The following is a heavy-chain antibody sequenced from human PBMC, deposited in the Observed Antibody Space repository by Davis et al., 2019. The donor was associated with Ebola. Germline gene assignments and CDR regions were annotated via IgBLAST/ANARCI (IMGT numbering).Heavy chain of an antibody. V-gene: IGHV4-39*07. J-gene: IGHJ4*02. D-gene: IGHD6-6*01. CDR1: GGSISSSSYY. Sequence: SETLSLTCTVSGGSISSSSYYWSWIRQPPGKGLEWIGEINHSGSTNYNPSLKSRVTISVDTSKNQFSLKLSSVTAADTAVYYCARGGPRIAARRYVDYWGQGTLVTVSS. CDR3: ARGGPRIAARRYVDY. CDR2: INHSGST.